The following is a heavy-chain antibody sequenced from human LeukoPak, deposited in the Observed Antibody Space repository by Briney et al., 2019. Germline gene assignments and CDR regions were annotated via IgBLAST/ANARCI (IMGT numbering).Heavy chain of an antibody. V-gene: IGHV1-2*02. Sequence: GASVKVSCKASGYTFTGYYMHWVRQAPGQGLEWMGWINPNSGGTNYAQKFQGRVTMTRDTSISTAYMELSRPRSDDTAFYYCARGVTVTTIPYYYYYMDVWGEGTTVTVSS. J-gene: IGHJ6*03. D-gene: IGHD4-17*01. CDR1: GYTFTGYY. CDR3: ARGVTVTTIPYYYYYMDV. CDR2: INPNSGGT.